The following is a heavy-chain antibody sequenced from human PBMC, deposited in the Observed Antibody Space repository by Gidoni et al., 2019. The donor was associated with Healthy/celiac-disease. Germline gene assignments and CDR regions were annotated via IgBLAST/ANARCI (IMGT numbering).Heavy chain of an antibody. V-gene: IGHV3-23*01. D-gene: IGHD2-2*01. CDR1: GFTFSSYA. J-gene: IGHJ4*02. CDR2: ISGSGGST. CDR3: AKDSRFCSSTSCYFYYFDY. Sequence: EVQLLESGGGLVQPGGSLSLSCAASGFTFSSYAMSWVRRAPGKGLGWVSAISGSGGSTDYADSVKGRFTISRDNSKNTLYLQMNSLRAEDTAVYYCAKDSRFCSSTSCYFYYFDYWGQGTLVTVSS.